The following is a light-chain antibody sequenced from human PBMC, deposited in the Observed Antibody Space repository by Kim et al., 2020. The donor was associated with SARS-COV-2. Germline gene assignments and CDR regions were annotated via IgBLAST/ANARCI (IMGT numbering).Light chain of an antibody. CDR3: GAWDNSLGAGI. J-gene: IGLJ2*01. CDR1: STNIGKNY. V-gene: IGLV1-51*01. CDR2: DND. Sequence: QSVLTQPPSVSAAPGQKVTISCSGSSTNIGKNYVSWYQQFPGTDAQLLIYDNDKRGAGIPDRFFGSKSGASATLGITGLQTGDEADYYCGAWDNSLGAGIFGGGTQLTVL.